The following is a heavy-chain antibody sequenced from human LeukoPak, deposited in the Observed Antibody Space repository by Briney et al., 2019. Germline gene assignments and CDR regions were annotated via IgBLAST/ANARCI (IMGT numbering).Heavy chain of an antibody. V-gene: IGHV5-10-1*01. CDR3: ARVDTATEDY. J-gene: IGHJ4*02. CDR2: IDPSDSYT. Sequence: GESLKISCKASGYRFTSYWIGWVRQMPGKGLEWMGRIDPSDSYTNYSPSFQGHVTISADKSISTAYLQWSSLKASDTAMYYCARVDTATEDYWGQGTLVTVSS. D-gene: IGHD5-18*01. CDR1: GYRFTSYW.